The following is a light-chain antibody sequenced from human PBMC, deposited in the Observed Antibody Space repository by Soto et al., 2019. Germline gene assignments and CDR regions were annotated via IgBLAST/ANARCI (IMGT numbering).Light chain of an antibody. CDR1: SSDVGGYNY. V-gene: IGLV2-14*01. Sequence: QSVLTQPASMSGSPGQSITISCTGTSSDVGGYNYVSWYQRHPGKAPKLMIYEVSNRPSGVSNRFSGSKSGNTASLTISGLQAEDEADYYCSSSTTNNTVLFGGGTKLTVL. CDR3: SSSTTNNTVL. CDR2: EVS. J-gene: IGLJ2*01.